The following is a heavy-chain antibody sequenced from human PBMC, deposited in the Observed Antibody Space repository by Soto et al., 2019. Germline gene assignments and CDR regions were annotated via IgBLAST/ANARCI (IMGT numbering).Heavy chain of an antibody. CDR1: GFTFSNSA. V-gene: IGHV3-23*01. D-gene: IGHD3-9*01. J-gene: IGHJ3*02. CDR3: ATDRDDIGRVDAFDI. Sequence: EVQLLESGGGLVQAGGSLRLSCAASGFTFSNSAMTWVRQPPGKGLEWVSAISGSGDRTYYANSVKGRFTISRDNSKNTVYLKMNSLRTEYTAEYYCATDRDDIGRVDAFDIWGQGTMVTVSS. CDR2: ISGSGDRT.